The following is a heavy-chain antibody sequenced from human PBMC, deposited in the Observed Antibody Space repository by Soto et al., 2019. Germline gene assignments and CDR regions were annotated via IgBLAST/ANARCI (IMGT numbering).Heavy chain of an antibody. V-gene: IGHV1-8*02. CDR1: GYTFTSYG. Sequence: GASVKVSCKASGYTFTSYGISWVRQAPGQGLEWMGWMNPNSGNTGYAQKFQGRVTMTRNTSISTAYMELSSLRSEDTAVYYCARPIADYYYYGMDVWGQGTTVTVSS. CDR3: ARPIADYYYYGMDV. CDR2: MNPNSGNT. J-gene: IGHJ6*02.